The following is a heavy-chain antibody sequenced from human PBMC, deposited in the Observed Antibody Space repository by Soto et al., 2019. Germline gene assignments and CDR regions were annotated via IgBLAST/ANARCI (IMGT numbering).Heavy chain of an antibody. CDR3: ARINSDCVRTSCHLDY. CDR1: GYTFTNFD. CDR2: TNPKRGDA. D-gene: IGHD2-2*01. V-gene: IGHV1-8*01. Sequence: QVQLVQSGAEVKKPGASVKVSCKASGYTFTNFDINWVRQAPGQGLEWMGWTNPKRGDAGYAQKFQGRVTMTRDTSKNIAYMEVSSLRSEDTAMYYCARINSDCVRTSCHLDYWGQGTLVTVSS. J-gene: IGHJ4*02.